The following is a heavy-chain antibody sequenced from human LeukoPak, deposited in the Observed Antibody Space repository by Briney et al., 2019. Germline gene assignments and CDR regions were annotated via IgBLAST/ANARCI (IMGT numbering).Heavy chain of an antibody. CDR2: IIPIFGTA. Sequence: GASVKVSCKASGGTFSSYAISWVRQAPGQGLEWMGGIIPIFGTANYAQKFQGRVTITTDESTSTAYMELSSLRSEDTAVYYCARPRRDGYNLYYWGQGTLVTVSS. D-gene: IGHD5-24*01. CDR3: ARPRRDGYNLYY. CDR1: GGTFSSYA. J-gene: IGHJ4*02. V-gene: IGHV1-69*05.